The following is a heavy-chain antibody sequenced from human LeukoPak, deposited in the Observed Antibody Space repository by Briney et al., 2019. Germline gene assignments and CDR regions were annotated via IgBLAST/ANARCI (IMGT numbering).Heavy chain of an antibody. CDR3: ASPNYYDSSGCRY. CDR2: IGSSSSYI. CDR1: GFTFSSYS. J-gene: IGHJ4*02. V-gene: IGHV3-21*01. Sequence: GGSLRLSCAASGFTFSSYSMNWVRQAPGKGLEWVSSIGSSSSYIYYADSVKGRFTISRDNAKNSLYLQMNSLRAEDTAVYYCASPNYYDSSGCRYWGQGTLVTVSS. D-gene: IGHD3-22*01.